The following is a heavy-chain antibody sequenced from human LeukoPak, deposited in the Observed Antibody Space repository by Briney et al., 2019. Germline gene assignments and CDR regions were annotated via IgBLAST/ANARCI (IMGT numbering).Heavy chain of an antibody. V-gene: IGHV1-2*02. CDR3: ARDWGKGEYYFDY. D-gene: IGHD3-16*01. CDR1: GYTFTGYY. Sequence: ASVKVSCKASGYTFTGYYMHWVRQAPGQGLEWMGWINPNSGGTSYAQKFQGRVTMTRDTSISTAYMELSRLRSDDTAVYYCARDWGKGEYYFDYWGQGALVTVSS. J-gene: IGHJ4*02. CDR2: INPNSGGT.